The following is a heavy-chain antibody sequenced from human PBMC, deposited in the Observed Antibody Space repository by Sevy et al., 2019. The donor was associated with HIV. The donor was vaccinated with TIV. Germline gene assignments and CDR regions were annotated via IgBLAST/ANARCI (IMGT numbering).Heavy chain of an antibody. CDR3: ATTKDYYDSSGSPFDY. D-gene: IGHD3-22*01. CDR2: FDPEDGET. Sequence: ASVKVSCKVSGYTLTQLSMHWVRQAPGKGLEWMGSFDPEDGETLYEQKFQGRVTMTEDTSTDTAYMELRSLRSKDTAVYYCATTKDYYDSSGSPFDYWGQGTLVTVSS. J-gene: IGHJ4*02. CDR1: GYTLTQLS. V-gene: IGHV1-24*01.